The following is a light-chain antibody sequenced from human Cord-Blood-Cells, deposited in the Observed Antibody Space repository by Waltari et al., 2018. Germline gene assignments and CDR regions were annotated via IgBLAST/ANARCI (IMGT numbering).Light chain of an antibody. CDR2: YAS. CDR3: QQYYSTPFT. Sequence: AIRMTQSPFSLSASVGDRVTITCWASQGISSYLAWYQQKPAKAPKRFIYYASSLRRGVPSRFSGSGSGTDYTLTISSLQPEDCATYYWQQYYSTPFTFGPGTKVDIK. CDR1: QGISSY. V-gene: IGKV1D-43*01. J-gene: IGKJ3*01.